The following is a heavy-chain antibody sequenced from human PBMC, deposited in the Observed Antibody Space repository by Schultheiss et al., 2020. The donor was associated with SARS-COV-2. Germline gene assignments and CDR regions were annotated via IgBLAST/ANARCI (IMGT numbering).Heavy chain of an antibody. CDR3: ARLKGSSWYGGYYMDV. CDR2: IYYSGST. Sequence: SQTLSLTCAVSGYSISSGYYWGWIRQPPGKGLEWIGSIYYSGSTYYNPSLKSRVTISVDTSKNQFSLKLSSVTAADTAVYYCARLKGSSWYGGYYMDVWGKGTTVTVSS. D-gene: IGHD6-13*01. CDR1: GYSISSGYY. V-gene: IGHV4-38-2*01. J-gene: IGHJ6*03.